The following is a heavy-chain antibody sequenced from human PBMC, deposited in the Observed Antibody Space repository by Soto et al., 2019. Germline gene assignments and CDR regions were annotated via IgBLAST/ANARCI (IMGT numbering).Heavy chain of an antibody. V-gene: IGHV3-23*01. CDR2: ISGSGGST. D-gene: IGHD2-2*01. J-gene: IGHJ4*02. Sequence: GGSLRLSCAASGFTFSSYAMSWVRQAPGKGLEWVSAISGSGGSTYYADSVKGRFTISRDNSKNTLYLQMNSLRAEDTAVYYFAKDREYQLLWGYFDYWGQGTLVTVSS. CDR3: AKDREYQLLWGYFDY. CDR1: GFTFSSYA.